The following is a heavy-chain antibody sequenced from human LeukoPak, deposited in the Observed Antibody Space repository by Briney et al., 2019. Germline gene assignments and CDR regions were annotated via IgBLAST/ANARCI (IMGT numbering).Heavy chain of an antibody. Sequence: PGASVKVSCKVSGHIFTELSMHWVRQAPGKGLEWMGGFNPEDGESFYAQKFQGRVTLTEDTSADTAYMELSSLTFEDTAVYYCATDGSGDYLNHWGQGTLVTVSS. J-gene: IGHJ4*02. D-gene: IGHD4-17*01. CDR1: GHIFTELS. CDR2: FNPEDGES. V-gene: IGHV1-24*01. CDR3: ATDGSGDYLNH.